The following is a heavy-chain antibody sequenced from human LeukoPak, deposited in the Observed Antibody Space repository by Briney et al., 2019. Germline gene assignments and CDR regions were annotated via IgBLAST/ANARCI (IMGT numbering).Heavy chain of an antibody. Sequence: ASVKVSCKASGYTFSSYDITWVRQASGQGLEWMGWINPNSGGTNYAQKFQGRVTMTRDTSISTAYMELSRLRSDDTAVYYCARVAPRNYWGQGTLVTVSS. CDR3: ARVAPRNY. J-gene: IGHJ4*02. V-gene: IGHV1-2*02. D-gene: IGHD1-14*01. CDR1: GYTFSSYD. CDR2: INPNSGGT.